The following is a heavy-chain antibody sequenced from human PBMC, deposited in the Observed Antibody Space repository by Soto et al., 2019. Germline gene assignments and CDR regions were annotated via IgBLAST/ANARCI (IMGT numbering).Heavy chain of an antibody. Sequence: GGSLRLSCAASGFTFSSYAMSWVRQAPGKGLEWVSAISGSGGSTYYADSVKGRFTISRDNSKNTLYLQMNSLRAEDTAVYYCAKDPHSGSYPAYFDYWGQGTLVTVSS. CDR1: GFTFSSYA. CDR3: AKDPHSGSYPAYFDY. D-gene: IGHD1-26*01. J-gene: IGHJ4*02. V-gene: IGHV3-23*01. CDR2: ISGSGGST.